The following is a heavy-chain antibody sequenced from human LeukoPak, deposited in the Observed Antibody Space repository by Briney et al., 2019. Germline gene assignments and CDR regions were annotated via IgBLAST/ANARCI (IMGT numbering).Heavy chain of an antibody. CDR3: ARVDSGDYYDSSGYYDY. Sequence: ASVKVSCKVSGYTLTELSMHWVRQAPGKGLEWMGGFDPEDGETIYAQKLQGRVTMTTDTSTSTAYMELRSLRSDDTAVYYCARVDSGDYYDSSGYYDYWGQGTLVTVSS. CDR2: FDPEDGET. CDR1: GYTLTELS. V-gene: IGHV1-24*01. J-gene: IGHJ4*02. D-gene: IGHD3-22*01.